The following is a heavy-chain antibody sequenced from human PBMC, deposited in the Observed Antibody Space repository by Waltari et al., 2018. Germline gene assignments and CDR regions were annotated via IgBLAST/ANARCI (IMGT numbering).Heavy chain of an antibody. V-gene: IGHV3-7*01. J-gene: IGHJ4*02. CDR3: ATFDY. Sequence: EVQLVESGGDLVQPGGSLRLSCAVSGFTFSSYWMSWVRQAPGKGLEWVANINQGGSGKFYVDSVKGRFTISRDNARNSLYLEMNSLRAEDTAVYYCATFDYWGQGTLVTVSS. CDR1: GFTFSSYW. CDR2: INQGGSGK.